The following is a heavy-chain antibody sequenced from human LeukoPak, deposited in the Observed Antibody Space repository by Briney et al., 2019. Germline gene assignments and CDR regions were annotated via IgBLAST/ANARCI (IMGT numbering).Heavy chain of an antibody. V-gene: IGHV3-66*02. CDR1: RFTVSSNY. CDR3: ARVGTTSAAVVFDN. CDR2: IYSGDST. J-gene: IGHJ4*02. Sequence: GGSLRLSCADSRFTVSSNYMSWVRQAPGKGLEWVSIIYSGDSTYYTDSVKGRFTIYRDNSKNTLYLQMNSLRAEDTAVYYCARVGTTSAAVVFDNWGQGTLVTVSS. D-gene: IGHD1-26*01.